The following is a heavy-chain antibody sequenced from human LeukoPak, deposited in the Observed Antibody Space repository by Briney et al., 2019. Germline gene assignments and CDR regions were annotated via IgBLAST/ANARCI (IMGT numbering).Heavy chain of an antibody. CDR3: ARDTDSSGYYYYYYYMDV. CDR2: ISSSSSYI. D-gene: IGHD3-22*01. V-gene: IGHV3-21*01. CDR1: GFTFSSYS. J-gene: IGHJ6*03. Sequence: GGSLRLSCAASGFTFSSYSMNWVRQAPGKGLEWVSSISSSSSYIYYADSVKGRFTISRDNAKNSLYLHMNSLRAEDTAVYYCARDTDSSGYYYYYYYMDVWGKGTTVTVSS.